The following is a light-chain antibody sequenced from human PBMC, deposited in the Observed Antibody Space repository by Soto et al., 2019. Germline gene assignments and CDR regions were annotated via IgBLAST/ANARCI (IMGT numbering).Light chain of an antibody. V-gene: IGKV3-20*01. J-gene: IGKJ4*01. CDR2: DAS. CDR3: QQYGSTPLT. Sequence: EIVLTQSPGTLSLSPGERATLSCRASQSVKNNYLVWYQQKPGQPPRFLIYDASTRATGTSGRFSGGGSGTDFTLTISRLEPEDFALYFCQQYGSTPLTFGGGTKVEIK. CDR1: QSVKNNY.